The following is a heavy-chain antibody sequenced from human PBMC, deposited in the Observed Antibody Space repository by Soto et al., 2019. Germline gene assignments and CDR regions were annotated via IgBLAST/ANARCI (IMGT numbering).Heavy chain of an antibody. Sequence: SVKVSCKASGGTFSSYAISWVRQAPGQGLEWMGGIIPIFGTANYAQKFQGRVTITADESTSTAYMELSSLRSEDTAVYYCARAESNSSRDEVDYYYDYGMDVWG. J-gene: IGHJ6*02. D-gene: IGHD6-19*01. CDR1: GGTFSSYA. CDR2: IIPIFGTA. V-gene: IGHV1-69*13. CDR3: ARAESNSSRDEVDYYYDYGMDV.